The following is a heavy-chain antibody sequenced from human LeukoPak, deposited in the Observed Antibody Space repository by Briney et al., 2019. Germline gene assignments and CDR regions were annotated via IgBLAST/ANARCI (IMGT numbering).Heavy chain of an antibody. CDR1: GGSISSSGYS. J-gene: IGHJ2*01. V-gene: IGHV4-30-2*03. CDR3: ARNPTTVTTPSTMVWYFDL. CDR2: IYYSGST. D-gene: IGHD4-17*01. Sequence: PSETLSLTCAVSGGSISSSGYSWSWIRQPRGKGLEWIGSIYYSGSTYYNPSLKSRVTISVDTSKNQFSLKLSSVTAADTAVYYCARNPTTVTTPSTMVWYFDLWGRGTLVTVSS.